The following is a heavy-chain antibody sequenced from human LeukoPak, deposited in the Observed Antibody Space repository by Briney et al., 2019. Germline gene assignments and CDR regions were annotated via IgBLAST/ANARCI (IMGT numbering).Heavy chain of an antibody. CDR3: ARLRFLGADAFDI. Sequence: GASVKVSCKASGYTFTGYYMHWVRQAPGQGLEWMGWINPNSGGTNYAQKFQGRITMTRDTSISTAYMELSRLRSDDTAVYYCARLRFLGADAFDIWGQGTMVTVSS. J-gene: IGHJ3*02. V-gene: IGHV1-2*02. CDR1: GYTFTGYY. CDR2: INPNSGGT. D-gene: IGHD3-3*01.